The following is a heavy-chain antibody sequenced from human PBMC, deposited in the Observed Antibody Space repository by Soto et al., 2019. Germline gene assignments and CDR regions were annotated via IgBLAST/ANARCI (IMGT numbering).Heavy chain of an antibody. Sequence: HGGSLRTSCAPVVFSFSSHGMRWCLQAPCRGLEWVAVIWYDGSNKYYADSVKGRFAISRDNSKNTVYLQMNSLRDEDTAVYYWAKDLILYSREATTRWEHWGRGTRVTVSS. V-gene: IGHV3-30*02. CDR1: VFSFSSHG. CDR2: IWYDGSNK. CDR3: AKDLILYSREATTRWEH. J-gene: IGHJ4*02. D-gene: IGHD6-13*01.